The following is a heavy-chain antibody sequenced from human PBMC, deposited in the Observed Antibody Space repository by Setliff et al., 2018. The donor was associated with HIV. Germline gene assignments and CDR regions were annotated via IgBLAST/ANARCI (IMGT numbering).Heavy chain of an antibody. J-gene: IGHJ4*02. CDR3: ARWKSSGWYSFDY. CDR2: INSDGSST. V-gene: IGHV3-74*01. D-gene: IGHD6-19*01. Sequence: SGGSLRLSCAASGFTFSSYWMYWVRQAQGKGLVWVSRINSDGSSTSYADSVKGRFTISRDNAKNTLYLQMNSLRAEDTAAYYCARWKSSGWYSFDYWGQGTLVTVSS. CDR1: GFTFSSYW.